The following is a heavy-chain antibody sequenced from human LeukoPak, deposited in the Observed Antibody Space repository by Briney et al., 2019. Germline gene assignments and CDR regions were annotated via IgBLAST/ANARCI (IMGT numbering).Heavy chain of an antibody. CDR3: ARSDGPTLAYCGGDCEHWVWFDP. D-gene: IGHD2-21*02. Sequence: ASVKVSCKASGYTFTSYGISWVRQAPGQGLEWMGWISAYNGNTNYAQKLQGRVTMTTDTSTSTAYMELRSLRSDDTAVYYCARSDGPTLAYCGGDCEHWVWFDPWGQGTLVTVPS. J-gene: IGHJ5*02. V-gene: IGHV1-18*01. CDR2: ISAYNGNT. CDR1: GYTFTSYG.